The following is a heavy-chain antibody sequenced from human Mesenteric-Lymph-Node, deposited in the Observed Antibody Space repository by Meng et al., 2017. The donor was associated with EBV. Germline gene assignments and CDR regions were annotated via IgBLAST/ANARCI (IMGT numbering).Heavy chain of an antibody. J-gene: IGHJ5*02. CDR2: MNPNSGNT. D-gene: IGHD2-21*02. V-gene: IGHV1-8*01. CDR1: GYTFTSYD. CDR3: ARSGGDYDRGWFDP. Sequence: VELVQYGAEVKEPGASVKVSCKASGYTFTSYDINWVRRATGQGLEWMGWMNPNSGNTGYAQKFQGRLTMTWNTSISTAYMELSSLRSEDTAVYYCARSGGDYDRGWFDPWGQGTLVTVSS.